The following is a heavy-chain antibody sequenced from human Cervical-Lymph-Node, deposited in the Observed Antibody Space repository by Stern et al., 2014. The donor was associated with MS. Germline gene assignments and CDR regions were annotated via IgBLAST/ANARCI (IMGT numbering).Heavy chain of an antibody. J-gene: IGHJ4*02. D-gene: IGHD6-19*01. CDR1: GFTFSDYA. Sequence: EVQLVESGGDLVQPGGSLRLSCAASGFTFSDYAMTWVRQAPGKGLEWVSGLSGSGDTTFIADSLKGRFTISRDNSKNTLFLQMNSLRVDDTAVYYCAKDIAVADPFYFDYWGQGILVTVSS. CDR3: AKDIAVADPFYFDY. V-gene: IGHV3-23*04. CDR2: LSGSGDTT.